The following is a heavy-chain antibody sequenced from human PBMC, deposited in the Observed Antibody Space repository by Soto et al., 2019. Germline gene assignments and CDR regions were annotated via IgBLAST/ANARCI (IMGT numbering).Heavy chain of an antibody. V-gene: IGHV3-30-3*01. J-gene: IGHJ6*02. CDR3: ARDSTMIGGMDV. D-gene: IGHD3-22*01. CDR2: ISYDGSNK. Sequence: QVQLVESWGGVVQPGRSLRLSCAASGFTFSSYAMHWVRQAPGKGLEWVAVISYDGSNKYYADSVKGRFTISRDNSKNTLYLQMNSLRAEDTAVYYCARDSTMIGGMDVWGQGTTVTVSS. CDR1: GFTFSSYA.